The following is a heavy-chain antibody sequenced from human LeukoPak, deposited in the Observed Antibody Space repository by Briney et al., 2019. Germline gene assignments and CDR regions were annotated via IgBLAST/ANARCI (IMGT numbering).Heavy chain of an antibody. CDR1: GFTFSNYW. D-gene: IGHD3-10*01. J-gene: IGHJ4*02. CDR3: ARDRWGSGTGGFDY. Sequence: PGGSLRLSCAASGFTFSNYWMNWVRQAPGKGLEWVANIKQDGSEKYYVDSVQGRFTISRDNTKNSLYPQMNSLRAEDTAVYYCARDRWGSGTGGFDYWGQGTLVTVSS. V-gene: IGHV3-7*01. CDR2: IKQDGSEK.